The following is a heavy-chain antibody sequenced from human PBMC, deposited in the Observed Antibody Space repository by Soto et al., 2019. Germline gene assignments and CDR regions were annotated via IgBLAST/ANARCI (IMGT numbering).Heavy chain of an antibody. Sequence: PGGSLRLSCAASGFTFSSYAMSWVRQAPGKGLEWVSAISGSGGSTYYADSVKGRFTISRDNSKNTLYLQMNSLRAEDTAVYYCAKDGLRASPSYNWFDPWGQGTLVTVPS. V-gene: IGHV3-23*01. CDR3: AKDGLRASPSYNWFDP. D-gene: IGHD5-12*01. J-gene: IGHJ5*02. CDR2: ISGSGGST. CDR1: GFTFSSYA.